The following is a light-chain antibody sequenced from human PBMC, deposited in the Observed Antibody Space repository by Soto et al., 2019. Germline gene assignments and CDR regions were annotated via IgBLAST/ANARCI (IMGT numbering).Light chain of an antibody. Sequence: IVMTHSPATLYLSPGERATLSCRASQSLGTNLGWYQQKPGQAPRRLIYGASTRATDIPARFRGSGSGTEFTLTIASLQSEDVAVCYCQRYADWPRTFEGGTKVEIK. V-gene: IGKV3-15*01. CDR1: QSLGTN. CDR3: QRYADWPRT. J-gene: IGKJ4*01. CDR2: GAS.